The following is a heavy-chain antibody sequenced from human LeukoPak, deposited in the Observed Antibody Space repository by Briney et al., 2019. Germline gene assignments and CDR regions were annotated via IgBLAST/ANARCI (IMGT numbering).Heavy chain of an antibody. D-gene: IGHD6-13*01. CDR3: AKSMAFSAAAASFDY. Sequence: GGSLRLSCAASGFTFSSYAMSWVRQAPGKGLEWVSAISGSGGSTYYADSVKGRFTISRDNSKNTLYLQMNSLRAEDTAVYYSAKSMAFSAAAASFDYWGQGPLVTVSS. CDR1: GFTFSSYA. V-gene: IGHV3-23*01. J-gene: IGHJ4*02. CDR2: ISGSGGST.